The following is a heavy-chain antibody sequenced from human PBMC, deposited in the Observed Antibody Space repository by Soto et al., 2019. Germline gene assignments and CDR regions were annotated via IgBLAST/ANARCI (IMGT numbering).Heavy chain of an antibody. Sequence: QVQLVESGGGVVQPGRSLRLSCAASGFTFNTYGMHWVRQAPGKGLEWVAVISYGGSDTYYADSVKGRFIINRDNSKNTVYLQMNSLRAEDTAVYHCAKSYDFWSGYYRDYYGMDVWGQGTTVTVSS. V-gene: IGHV3-30*18. CDR3: AKSYDFWSGYYRDYYGMDV. CDR2: ISYGGSDT. D-gene: IGHD3-3*01. CDR1: GFTFNTYG. J-gene: IGHJ6*02.